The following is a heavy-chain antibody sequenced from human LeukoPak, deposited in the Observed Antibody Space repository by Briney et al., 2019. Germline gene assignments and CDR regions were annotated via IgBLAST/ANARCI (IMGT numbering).Heavy chain of an antibody. V-gene: IGHV4-34*01. CDR2: INHSGST. D-gene: IGHD3-3*01. Sequence: SETLSLTCVVYGVSFIDYYWTWIRQPPGKGLEWIGEINHSGSTSYNPSLRSRVTISVDTSKNQFSLNMRSVTAVDTAVYSWSASAPTDS. CDR3: SASAPTDS. CDR1: GVSFIDYY. J-gene: IGHJ5*01.